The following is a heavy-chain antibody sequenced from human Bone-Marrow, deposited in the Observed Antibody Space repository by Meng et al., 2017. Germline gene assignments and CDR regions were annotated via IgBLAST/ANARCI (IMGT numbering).Heavy chain of an antibody. CDR2: IWYDGSNK. V-gene: IGHV3-33*01. Sequence: GGSLRLSCAASGFTFSSYGMHWVRQAPGKGLEWVAVIWYDGSNKYYADSVKGRFTISRDNSKNTLYLQMNSLRAEDTAVYYCARDASYSSSWYEGFYYYGMDVWGQGTTVTVS. CDR3: ARDASYSSSWYEGFYYYGMDV. D-gene: IGHD6-13*01. J-gene: IGHJ6*02. CDR1: GFTFSSYG.